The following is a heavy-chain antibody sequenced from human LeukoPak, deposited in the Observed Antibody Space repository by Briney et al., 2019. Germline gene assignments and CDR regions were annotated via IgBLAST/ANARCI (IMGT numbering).Heavy chain of an antibody. J-gene: IGHJ1*01. D-gene: IGHD1-26*01. CDR3: ARAVGGYHFQH. Sequence: ASVKVSCKASGYTFTSYYMHWVRQAPGQGLEWMGIINPSGGSTSYAQKFQGRVTMTRDTSTSTVYMELSSLRFEDTAVYYCARAVGGYHFQHWGQGTLVTVSS. CDR2: INPSGGST. CDR1: GYTFTSYY. V-gene: IGHV1-46*01.